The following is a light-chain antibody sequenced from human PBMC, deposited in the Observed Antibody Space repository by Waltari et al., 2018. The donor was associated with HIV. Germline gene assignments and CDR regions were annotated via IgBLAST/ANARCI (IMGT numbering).Light chain of an antibody. CDR1: TNDVGSSNY. Sequence: QSALTQPASVSGPPGQSLTISCTGTTNDVGSSNYVSWHQQHPGEAPKLIIHDVSDRPSGISNRFSGSKSGNTASLTISGLQTEDEADYYCSSYTSSSTYVFGTGTRVTVL. V-gene: IGLV2-14*01. CDR2: DVS. CDR3: SSYTSSSTYV. J-gene: IGLJ1*01.